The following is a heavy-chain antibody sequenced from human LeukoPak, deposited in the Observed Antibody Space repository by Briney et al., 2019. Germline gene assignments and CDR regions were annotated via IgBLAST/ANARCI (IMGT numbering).Heavy chain of an antibody. J-gene: IGHJ4*02. CDR2: MYYSGTT. CDR1: GGSISRGYY. D-gene: IGHD4-17*01. V-gene: IGHV4-31*03. Sequence: TSQTLSLTYTVSGGSISRGYYWGWIRQHPGKGPEWIGYMYYSGTTYYNPSLKGRLTISIDPSKNQFSLKLSSVTAADTAVYYCARATVTIRSAKWYFDYWGQGTLVTVSS. CDR3: ARATVTIRSAKWYFDY.